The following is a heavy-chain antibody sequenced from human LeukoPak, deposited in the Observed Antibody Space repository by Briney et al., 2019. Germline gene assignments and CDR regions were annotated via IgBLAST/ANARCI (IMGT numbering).Heavy chain of an antibody. D-gene: IGHD2-15*01. Sequence: GSLRLSCAASGFTLSASTIHWVGESSGTGREGVGRIRSKTSSYATAYTASVKGRFTIPRDDSKNTAYLQMNSLKTEDTAVYYWTVNYCSGGSCYMLWGQGTLVTVSS. V-gene: IGHV3-73*01. CDR1: GFTLSAST. CDR2: IRSKTSSYAT. CDR3: TVNYCSGGSCYML. J-gene: IGHJ4*02.